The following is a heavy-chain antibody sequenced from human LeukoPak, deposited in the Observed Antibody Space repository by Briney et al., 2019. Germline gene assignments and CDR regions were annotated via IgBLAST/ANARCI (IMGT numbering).Heavy chain of an antibody. Sequence: SETLSLTCTVSGGSISSSSYYWGWIRQPPGKGLEWIGSIYYSGSTYYNPSLKSRVTISVDTSKNQFSLKLSSVTAADTAVYYCVRARSYYDFWSGYGGAFDIWGQGTMVTVPS. J-gene: IGHJ3*02. D-gene: IGHD3-3*01. CDR1: GGSISSSSYY. CDR3: VRARSYYDFWSGYGGAFDI. CDR2: IYYSGST. V-gene: IGHV4-39*07.